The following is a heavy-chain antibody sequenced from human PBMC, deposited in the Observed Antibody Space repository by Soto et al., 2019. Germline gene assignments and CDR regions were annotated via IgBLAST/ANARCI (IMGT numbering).Heavy chain of an antibody. D-gene: IGHD1-7*01. J-gene: IGHJ6*02. CDR2: IYSGGST. CDR3: ARAPLPNWNFGEDYGMDV. CDR1: GFTVSSNY. V-gene: IGHV3-53*01. Sequence: GGSLRLSCAASGFTVSSNYMSWVRQAPGKGLEWVSVIYSGGSTYYADSVKGRFTISRDNSKNTLYLQMNSLRTEDTAVYYCARAPLPNWNFGEDYGMDVWGQGTTVTVSS.